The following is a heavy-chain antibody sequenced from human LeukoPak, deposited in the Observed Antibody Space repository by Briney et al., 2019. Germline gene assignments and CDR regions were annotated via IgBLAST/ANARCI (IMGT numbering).Heavy chain of an antibody. CDR2: IIPIFGIA. J-gene: IGHJ4*02. Sequence: SVKVSCKASGGTFSSYASSWVRQAPGQGLEWMGRIIPIFGIANYAQKFQGRVTITADKSTSTAYMELSSLRSEDTAVYYCARARRYDFWSGYYYSYFDYWGQGTLVTVSS. CDR3: ARARRYDFWSGYYYSYFDY. CDR1: GGTFSSYA. D-gene: IGHD3-3*01. V-gene: IGHV1-69*04.